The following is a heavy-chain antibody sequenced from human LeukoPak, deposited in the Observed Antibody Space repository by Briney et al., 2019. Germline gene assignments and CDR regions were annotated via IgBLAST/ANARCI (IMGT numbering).Heavy chain of an antibody. CDR1: GYTFTSHD. CDR3: ARGFLSRRAFGY. CDR2: MNPNSGNT. V-gene: IGHV1-8*01. Sequence: ASVKVSCKASGYTFTSHDINWVRQATGQGLEWMGWMNPNSGNTGYAQKFQGRVTMTRNTSISTAYMELSSLRSEDTAVYYCARGFLSRRAFGYWGQGTLVTVSS. J-gene: IGHJ4*02. D-gene: IGHD3-3*01.